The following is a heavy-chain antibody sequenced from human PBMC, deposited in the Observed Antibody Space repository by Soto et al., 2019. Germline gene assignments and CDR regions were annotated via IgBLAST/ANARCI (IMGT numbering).Heavy chain of an antibody. CDR3: ARHYNTGAFCDY. CDR1: GGSISSSHY. D-gene: IGHD1-20*01. V-gene: IGHV4-39*01. J-gene: IGHJ4*02. Sequence: QLQLQESGPGLVKSSETLSLTCTVSGGSISSSHYWGWIRQPPGKGLEWIGSVFYSGSPYYSPSFKSRITISVDTSKNQFSLRVRSVTATDTAVYFCARHYNTGAFCDYWGQGNLVTVSS. CDR2: VFYSGSP.